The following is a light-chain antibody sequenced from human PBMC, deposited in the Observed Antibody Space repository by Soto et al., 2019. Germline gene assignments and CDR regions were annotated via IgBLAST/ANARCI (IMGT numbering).Light chain of an antibody. V-gene: IGLV1-40*01. CDR3: QSYDNSLSNVL. Sequence: QAVVTQPPSLSGAPGQRVTISCSGSSSNIGAGYDVHWYQQSPGTAPKLLIYANTNRPSGVPDRFSGSKSGTSGSLAIAGLQAEDEADYYCQSYDNSLSNVLFGGGTQLTVL. CDR2: ANT. CDR1: SSNIGAGYD. J-gene: IGLJ2*01.